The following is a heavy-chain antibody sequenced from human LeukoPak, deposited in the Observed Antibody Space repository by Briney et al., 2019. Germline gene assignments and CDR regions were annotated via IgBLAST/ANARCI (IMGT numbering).Heavy chain of an antibody. Sequence: GGSLRLSCAASGFTVSTYYMTWVRQAPGKGLEWVSAISGSGGSTYYADSVKGRFTISRDNSKNTLYLQMNSLRAEDTAVYYCAKQSIAAPRYYYYYMDVWGKGTTVTVSS. CDR2: ISGSGGST. CDR1: GFTVSTYY. CDR3: AKQSIAAPRYYYYYMDV. D-gene: IGHD6-6*01. V-gene: IGHV3-23*01. J-gene: IGHJ6*03.